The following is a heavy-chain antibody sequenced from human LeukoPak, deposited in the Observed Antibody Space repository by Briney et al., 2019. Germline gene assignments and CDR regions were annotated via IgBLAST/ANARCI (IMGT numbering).Heavy chain of an antibody. Sequence: PGGSLRLSCAASGFTFSSYAMSWVRQAPGKGLEWVANIKQDGSEKYYVDSVKGRFTISRDNAKNSLYLQMNSLRVEDTAVYYCARIWYLFDYWGQGTLVTVSS. J-gene: IGHJ4*02. D-gene: IGHD6-13*01. CDR2: IKQDGSEK. CDR1: GFTFSSYA. CDR3: ARIWYLFDY. V-gene: IGHV3-7*01.